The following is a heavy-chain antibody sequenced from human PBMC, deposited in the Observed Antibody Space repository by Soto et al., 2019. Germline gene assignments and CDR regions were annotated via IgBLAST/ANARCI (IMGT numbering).Heavy chain of an antibody. CDR2: ISYDGSKK. V-gene: IGHV3-30*03. CDR3: GALKSYYYYMDV. Sequence: GGSLRLSCAASGFTSSNYAMHWVRQAPGKGLEWVAGISYDGSKKYYGESVKGRFTISRDNSKDTLYLQMNSLIAEDTAVYYCGALKSYYYYMDVWGKGTTVTVSS. J-gene: IGHJ6*03. CDR1: GFTSSNYA. D-gene: IGHD1-26*01.